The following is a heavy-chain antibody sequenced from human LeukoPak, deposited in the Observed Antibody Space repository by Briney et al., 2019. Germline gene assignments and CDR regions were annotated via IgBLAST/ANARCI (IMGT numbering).Heavy chain of an antibody. CDR1: GYTFTSYG. CDR3: ARDYLAYCGGDCYSGYDY. J-gene: IGHJ4*02. D-gene: IGHD2-21*02. CDR2: ISAYNGNT. Sequence: ASVKVSCKASGYTFTSYGISWVRQAPGQGLEWMGWISAYNGNTNYAQELQGRVTMTTDTSTSTAYMELRSLRSDDTAVYYCARDYLAYCGGDCYSGYDYWGQGTLVTVSS. V-gene: IGHV1-18*01.